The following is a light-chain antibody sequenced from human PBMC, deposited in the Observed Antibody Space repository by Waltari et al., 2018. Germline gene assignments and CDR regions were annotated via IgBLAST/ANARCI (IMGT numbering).Light chain of an antibody. CDR1: ESVVSY. CDR2: DAS. Sequence: EIVLTQSPATLSLYPGDRATLSCRASESVVSYLAWFQQKPGQAPRLLIYDASNRPTGIPDKFTGSGSGTDFTLTISSLEPDDFAVYFCQQRNSWPWTFGQGTKLDI. V-gene: IGKV3-11*01. CDR3: QQRNSWPWT. J-gene: IGKJ2*01.